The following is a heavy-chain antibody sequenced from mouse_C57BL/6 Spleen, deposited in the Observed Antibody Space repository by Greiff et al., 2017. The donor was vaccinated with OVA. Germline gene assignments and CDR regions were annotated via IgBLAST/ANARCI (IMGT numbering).Heavy chain of an antibody. V-gene: IGHV1-62-2*01. CDR2: FYPGSGSI. D-gene: IGHD2-4*01. Sequence: VKLQESGAELVKPGASVKLSCKASGYTFTEYTIHWVKQRSGQGLEWIGWFYPGSGSIKYNEKFKDKATLTADKSSSTVYMELSRLTSEDSAVYFCARHEDTVYDYDGYFDYWGQGTTLTVSS. J-gene: IGHJ2*01. CDR3: ARHEDTVYDYDGYFDY. CDR1: GYTFTEYT.